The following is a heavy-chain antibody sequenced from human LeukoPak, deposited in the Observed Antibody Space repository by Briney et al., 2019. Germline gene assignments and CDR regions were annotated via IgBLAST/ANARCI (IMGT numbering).Heavy chain of an antibody. CDR3: ARARRVVPAAIMHYYYYMDV. CDR1: GGTFSSYA. CDR2: IIPIFGTA. D-gene: IGHD2-2*01. V-gene: IGHV1-69*05. J-gene: IGHJ6*03. Sequence: SVKVSCKASGGTFSSYAISWVRQAPGQGLEWMGGIIPIFGTANYAQKFQGRVTITTDESTSTAYMELSRLRSEDTAVYYCARARRVVPAAIMHYYYYMDVWGKGTTVTVSS.